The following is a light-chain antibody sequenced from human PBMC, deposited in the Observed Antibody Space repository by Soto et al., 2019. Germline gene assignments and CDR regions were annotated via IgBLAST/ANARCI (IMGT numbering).Light chain of an antibody. Sequence: QSALTQPASVSGSPGQSITISCTGTSSVVGGYNYVSWYQQHPGKAPKLIIYEVSNRPSEISNRFSGSKSGNTASLTISGLQAEDEADYYCSSYTSGSTYVFGTGTKLTVL. CDR2: EVS. J-gene: IGLJ1*01. CDR3: SSYTSGSTYV. V-gene: IGLV2-14*01. CDR1: SSVVGGYNY.